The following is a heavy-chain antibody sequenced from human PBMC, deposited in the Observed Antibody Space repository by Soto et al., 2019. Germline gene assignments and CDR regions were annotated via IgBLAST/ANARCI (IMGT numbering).Heavy chain of an antibody. CDR1: DGSISGYY. Sequence: SETLCLRCSVSDGSISGYYCRCIRQPPGKGLEWIGYIYYSGSTNYNPSLKSRVTISVDTSKNQFSLKLSSVTAADTAVYYCARGLGVTSNWFDHWGLGTLVTASS. CDR2: IYYSGST. D-gene: IGHD4-17*01. CDR3: ARGLGVTSNWFDH. J-gene: IGHJ5*02. V-gene: IGHV4-59*01.